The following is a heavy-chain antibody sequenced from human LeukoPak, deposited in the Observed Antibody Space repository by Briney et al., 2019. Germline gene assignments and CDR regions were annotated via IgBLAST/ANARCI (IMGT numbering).Heavy chain of an antibody. V-gene: IGHV3-7*03. Sequence: GGSLRLSCAASGFTFSSNWVSWVRQAPGKGLEWVANIRKDGSEKYYVDSVKGRFTISRDNAKNSLYLQMNSLRAEDTALYYCAKDPSSSWSWYYFDYWGQGTLVTVSS. CDR3: AKDPSSSWSWYYFDY. D-gene: IGHD6-13*01. CDR1: GFTFSSNW. CDR2: IRKDGSEK. J-gene: IGHJ4*02.